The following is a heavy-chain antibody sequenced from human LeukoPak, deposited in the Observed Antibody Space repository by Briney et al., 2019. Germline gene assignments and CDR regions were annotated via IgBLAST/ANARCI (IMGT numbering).Heavy chain of an antibody. CDR2: IIPIFGTA. CDR1: GGTFSSYA. V-gene: IGHV1-69*05. J-gene: IGHJ3*02. CDR3: AREGGDCYLCPDAFDI. D-gene: IGHD2-21*02. Sequence: SVKVSCKASGGTFSSYAISWVRQAPGQGLEWMGGIIPIFGTANYAQKFQGRVKITTDESTSTAYMELSSLRSEDTAVYYCAREGGDCYLCPDAFDIWGQGTMVIVSS.